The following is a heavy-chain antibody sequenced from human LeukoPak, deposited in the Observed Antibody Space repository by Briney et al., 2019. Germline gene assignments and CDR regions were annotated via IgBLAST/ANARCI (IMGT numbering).Heavy chain of an antibody. J-gene: IGHJ6*02. D-gene: IGHD6-19*01. Sequence: WASVKVSCKASGYTFTGYYMHWVRQAPGQGLEWMGWINPNSGGTNYAQKFQGRVTMTRDTSISTAYMELSRLRSDDMAVYYCARDHPYSSGWVYYYYGMDVWGQGTTVTVSS. CDR3: ARDHPYSSGWVYYYYGMDV. V-gene: IGHV1-2*02. CDR2: INPNSGGT. CDR1: GYTFTGYY.